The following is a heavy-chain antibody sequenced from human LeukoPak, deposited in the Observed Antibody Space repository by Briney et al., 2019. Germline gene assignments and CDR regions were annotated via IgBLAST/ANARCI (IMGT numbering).Heavy chain of an antibody. V-gene: IGHV3-74*01. CDR2: IDSDGSDGSST. CDR1: GFTFNRYW. CDR3: ARAAYDYVWGSFPEPPSMIEVDIDY. Sequence: PGGSLRLSCAASGFTFNRYWMHWVRQAPGKGLVWVSRIDSDGSDGSSTTYADSVKGRFTVSRDNAKNTLYLQMNSLRAEDTAVYYCARAAYDYVWGSFPEPPSMIEVDIDYWGQGTLVTVSS. D-gene: IGHD3-16*01. J-gene: IGHJ4*02.